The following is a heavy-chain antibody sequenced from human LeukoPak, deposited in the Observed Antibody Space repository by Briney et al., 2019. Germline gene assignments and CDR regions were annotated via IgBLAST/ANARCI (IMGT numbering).Heavy chain of an antibody. Sequence: PSQTLSLTCTVSGGSISSGGYYWSWIRQHPGEGLEWIGYIYYSGSTNYNPSLKSRVTISLDASKNQFSLRLSSVTAADTAVYYCARGGSWYYYNVLDYWGQGTLVTVSS. V-gene: IGHV4-31*03. D-gene: IGHD6-13*01. CDR2: IYYSGST. J-gene: IGHJ4*02. CDR1: GGSISSGGYY. CDR3: ARGGSWYYYNVLDY.